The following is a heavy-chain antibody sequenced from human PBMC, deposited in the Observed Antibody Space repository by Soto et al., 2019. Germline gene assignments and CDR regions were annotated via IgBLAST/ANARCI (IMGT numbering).Heavy chain of an antibody. CDR3: TRDQWPLYSSGLYYFDY. V-gene: IGHV3-49*04. CDR1: GFTFGDYA. Sequence: PGGSLRLCCTASGFTFGDYAMSWVRQAPGKGLEWVGFIRNKAYGGTTEYAASVKGRFTISRDDSKSIAYLQMNSLRTEDTAMYYCTRDQWPLYSSGLYYFDYWGQGTLVTVSS. J-gene: IGHJ4*02. D-gene: IGHD6-19*01. CDR2: IRNKAYGGTT.